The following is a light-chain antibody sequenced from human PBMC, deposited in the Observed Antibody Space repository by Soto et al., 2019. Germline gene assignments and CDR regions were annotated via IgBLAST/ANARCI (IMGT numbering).Light chain of an antibody. Sequence: QSVLTQPPSVSAAPGQKVTISCSGSSSNIGNNYVSWYQHPPGTAPKLLIYDNNNRPSGIPDRFSGSKSGTSATLGITGLQTGDEADYYCGTWDSSLSAGVFGGGTKLTVL. CDR2: DNN. CDR1: SSNIGNNY. J-gene: IGLJ3*02. CDR3: GTWDSSLSAGV. V-gene: IGLV1-51*01.